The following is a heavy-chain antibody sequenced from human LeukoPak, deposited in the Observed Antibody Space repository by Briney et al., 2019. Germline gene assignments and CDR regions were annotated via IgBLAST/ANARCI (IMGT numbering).Heavy chain of an antibody. D-gene: IGHD3-3*01. CDR2: INPSGGST. J-gene: IGHJ6*03. V-gene: IGHV1-46*01. CDR3: ASQGLETYYMDV. CDR1: GYTFTSYY. Sequence: GASVKVSCKASGYTFTSYYMHWVRQAPGQGLEWMGIINPSGGSTSYAQKFQGRVTMTRNMSTSTVYMELSSLRSEDTAVHYCASQGLETYYMDVWGKGTTVTVSS.